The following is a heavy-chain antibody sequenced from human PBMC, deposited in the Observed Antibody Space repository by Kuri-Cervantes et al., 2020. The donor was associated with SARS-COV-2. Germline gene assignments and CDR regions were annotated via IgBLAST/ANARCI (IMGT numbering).Heavy chain of an antibody. Sequence: ASVKVSCKTSGYTFTSYGTTWVRQAPGQGLEWMGWISAYNGNTNYAQKLQGRVTMTTDTSTSTAYMELRSLRSDDTAVYYCARDLAVTGLYYFDYWGQGTLVTVSS. J-gene: IGHJ4*02. CDR1: GYTFTSYG. V-gene: IGHV1-18*01. CDR2: ISAYNGNT. CDR3: ARDLAVTGLYYFDY. D-gene: IGHD5-18*01.